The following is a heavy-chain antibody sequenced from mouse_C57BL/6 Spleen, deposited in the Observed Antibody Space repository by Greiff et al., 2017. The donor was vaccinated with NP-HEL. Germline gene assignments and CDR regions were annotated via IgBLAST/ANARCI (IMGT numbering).Heavy chain of an antibody. J-gene: IGHJ4*01. CDR1: GYTFTDYY. V-gene: IGHV1-26*01. Sequence: VQLKQSGPELVKPGASVKISCKASGYTFTDYYMNWVKQSHGKSLEWIGDINPNNGGTSYNQKFKGKATLTVDKSSSTAYMELRSLTSEDSAVYYCARFPYDNYAMDYWGQGTSVTVSS. CDR3: ARFPYDNYAMDY. D-gene: IGHD2-12*01. CDR2: INPNNGGT.